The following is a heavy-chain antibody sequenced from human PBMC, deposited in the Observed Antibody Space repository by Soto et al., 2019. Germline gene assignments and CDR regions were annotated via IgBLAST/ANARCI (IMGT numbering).Heavy chain of an antibody. J-gene: IGHJ4*02. V-gene: IGHV3-21*01. CDR3: ARDRDMTTVTRDDY. CDR2: ISSSSSYI. CDR1: GFTFSSYS. D-gene: IGHD4-17*01. Sequence: GGSLRLSCAASGFTFSSYSMNWVRQAPGKGLEWVSSISSSSSYIYYADSVKGRFTISRDNAKNSLYLQMNSLRAEDTAVYYCARDRDMTTVTRDDYWGQGTLVTVSS.